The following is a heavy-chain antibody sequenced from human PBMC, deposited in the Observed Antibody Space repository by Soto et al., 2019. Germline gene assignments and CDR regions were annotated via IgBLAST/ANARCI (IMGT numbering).Heavy chain of an antibody. Sequence: SETLSLTCTVSGGSISSYYWSWIRQPPGKGLEWIGYIYYSGSTNYNPSLKSRVTISVDTSKNQSSLKLSSVTAADTAVYYCARLSGDFWSGPNFDYWGQGTLVTIS. CDR1: GGSISSYY. CDR2: IYYSGST. D-gene: IGHD3-3*01. CDR3: ARLSGDFWSGPNFDY. J-gene: IGHJ4*02. V-gene: IGHV4-59*08.